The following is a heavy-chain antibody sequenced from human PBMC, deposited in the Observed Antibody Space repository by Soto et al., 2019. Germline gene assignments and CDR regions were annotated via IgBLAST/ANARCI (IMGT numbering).Heavy chain of an antibody. J-gene: IGHJ4*02. V-gene: IGHV4-31*01. CDR2: IYDSGST. CDR3: ARKQAGYFYGIDY. CDR1: GGSITSGGYY. Sequence: PSETLSLTCTVSGGSITSGGYYWSWIRQHPGKGLEWLGYIYDSGSTFYNPSLKSQITLSVDTSKNQFSLKLSSVTVADTAVYFCARKQAGYFYGIDYWGQGTLVTVSS. D-gene: IGHD3-10*01.